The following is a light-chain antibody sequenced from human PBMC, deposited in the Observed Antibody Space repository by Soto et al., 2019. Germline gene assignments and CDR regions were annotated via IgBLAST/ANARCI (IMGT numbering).Light chain of an antibody. CDR2: DVS. CDR1: SSDVGAFNY. Sequence: QYVLTQPASVSGSPGQSITISCTGNSSDVGAFNYVSWYQQNPGKAPKLMIYDVSDRPSGVSNRFSGSKSGDTASLTISGLQAEDEAHYYCSSYTTSSTPVFGGGTKLPS. V-gene: IGLV2-14*01. CDR3: SSYTTSSTPV. J-gene: IGLJ2*01.